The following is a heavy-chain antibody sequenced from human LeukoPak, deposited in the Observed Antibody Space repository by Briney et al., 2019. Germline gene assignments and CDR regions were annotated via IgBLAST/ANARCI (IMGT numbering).Heavy chain of an antibody. V-gene: IGHV4-61*02. D-gene: IGHD1-26*01. CDR3: ARDLTGVGATMFDP. J-gene: IGHJ5*02. CDR1: GGSISSGSYY. CDR2: IYTSGST. Sequence: ASETLSLTRTVSGGSISSGSYYWSWIRQPAGKGLEWIGRIYTSGSTNYNPSLKSRVTISVDTSKNQFSLKLSSVTAADTAVYYCARDLTGVGATMFDPWGQGTLVTVSS.